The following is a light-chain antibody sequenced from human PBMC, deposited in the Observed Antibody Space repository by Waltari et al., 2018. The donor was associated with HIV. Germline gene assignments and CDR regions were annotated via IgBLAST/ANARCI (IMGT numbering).Light chain of an antibody. Sequence: QSALTQPASVSGSPGQSITMSCTGASGDVGTYNLVSWYQQHPGKAPKLMIYEVNTRPSGVSNRFSGSKSGDTASLTISGLQAEDESHYFCCSFTGDSTWVFGGGTKLTVL. CDR3: CSFTGDSTWV. CDR2: EVN. V-gene: IGLV2-23*02. J-gene: IGLJ3*02. CDR1: SGDVGTYNL.